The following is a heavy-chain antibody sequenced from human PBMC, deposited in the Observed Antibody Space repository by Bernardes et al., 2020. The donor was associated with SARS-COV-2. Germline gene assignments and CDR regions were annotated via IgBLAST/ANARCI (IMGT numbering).Heavy chain of an antibody. CDR1: GFSLSTSGVA. V-gene: IGHV2-5*02. CDR3: VIDY. CDR2: IYSDDDK. J-gene: IGHJ4*02. Sequence: SGPTLVKPTQTLTLTCTFSGFSLSTSGVAVGWIRQPPGKALEWLALIYSDDDKRYSPSLKSRLTITKDTSANQVVLTLTNVDPLDTATYYYVIDYWGQGTLVTVSS.